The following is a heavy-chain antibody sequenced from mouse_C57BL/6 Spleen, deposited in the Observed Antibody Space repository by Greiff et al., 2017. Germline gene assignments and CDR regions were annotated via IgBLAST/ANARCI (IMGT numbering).Heavy chain of an antibody. CDR3: TGGPVAY. CDR2: IRLKSANYAT. V-gene: IGHV6-3*01. CDR1: GFTFSNYW. J-gene: IGHJ3*01. Sequence: DVKLQESGGGLVQPGGSMKLSCVASGFTFSNYWMNWVRQSPEKGLEWVAQIRLKSANYATHYAESVKGRFTISRDDSKSSVYLQMNNLRAEDTGIYYCTGGPVAYWGQGTLVTVSA.